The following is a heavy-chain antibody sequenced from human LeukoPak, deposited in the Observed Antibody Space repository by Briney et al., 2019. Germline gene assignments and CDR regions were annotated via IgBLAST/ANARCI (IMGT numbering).Heavy chain of an antibody. J-gene: IGHJ6*02. D-gene: IGHD3/OR15-3a*01. V-gene: IGHV3-48*02. Sequence: GGSLRLSCAASGFTCRSVNMNWVRQAPGKGLEWVSSISSTSGTIYYADSVKGRFTISRDNAKNSLYLQMNSLRDEDTAVYHCARGWTMDVWGQGTTVTVSS. CDR2: ISSTSGTI. CDR3: ARGWTMDV. CDR1: GFTCRSVN.